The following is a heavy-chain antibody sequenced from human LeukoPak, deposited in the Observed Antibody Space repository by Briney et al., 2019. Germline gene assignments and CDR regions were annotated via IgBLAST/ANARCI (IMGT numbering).Heavy chain of an antibody. CDR1: GGTFSNYA. CDR3: ALWLVRGGFDY. J-gene: IGHJ4*02. V-gene: IGHV1-69*05. Sequence: SVKVSCKASGGTFSNYAISWVRQAPGQGLEWMGGIIPIFGTASYAQKFQGRVTMTRDTSTSTVYMELSSLRSEDTAVYYCALWLVRGGFDYWGQGTLVTVSS. CDR2: IIPIFGTA. D-gene: IGHD6-19*01.